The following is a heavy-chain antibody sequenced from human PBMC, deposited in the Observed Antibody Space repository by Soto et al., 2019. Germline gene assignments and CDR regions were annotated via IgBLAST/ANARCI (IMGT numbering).Heavy chain of an antibody. Sequence: GGSLRLSCAASGFTFSSYAMSWVRQAPGKGLEWVSAISGSGGSTYYADSVKGRFTISRDNSKNTLYLQMNSLRAEDTAVYYCAKDLYYDSSGYLNAFDIWGQGTMVTVSS. J-gene: IGHJ3*02. D-gene: IGHD3-22*01. V-gene: IGHV3-23*01. CDR1: GFTFSSYA. CDR3: AKDLYYDSSGYLNAFDI. CDR2: ISGSGGST.